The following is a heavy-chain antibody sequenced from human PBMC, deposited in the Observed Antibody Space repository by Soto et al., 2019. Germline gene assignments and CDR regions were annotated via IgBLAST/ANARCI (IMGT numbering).Heavy chain of an antibody. CDR3: AKGRGIPYYFDS. CDR1: GFTFSNCA. J-gene: IGHJ4*02. Sequence: EVQLLESGGGLIQPGGSLTLSCAASGFTFSNCAMNWVRQTPGKGLEWVSSISDSADTAYYAGSVKGRFTIFRDNSKNTLYLQMNTLRAEDVAIYYCAKGRGIPYYFDSWGQGTLVTVSS. CDR2: ISDSADTA. V-gene: IGHV3-23*01. D-gene: IGHD3-10*01.